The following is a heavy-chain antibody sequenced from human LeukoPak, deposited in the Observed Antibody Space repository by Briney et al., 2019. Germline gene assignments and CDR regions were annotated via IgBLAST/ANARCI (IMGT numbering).Heavy chain of an antibody. CDR3: ASSTVVTTFDAFDI. J-gene: IGHJ3*02. CDR2: IYYSGST. Sequence: PSETLSLTCTVSGGSISSYYWSWIRQPPGKGLEWMGYIYYSGSTNYNPSLKSRVTISVDTSKNQFSLKLSSVTAADTAVYYCASSTVVTTFDAFDIWGQGTMVTVSS. D-gene: IGHD4-23*01. V-gene: IGHV4-59*08. CDR1: GGSISSYY.